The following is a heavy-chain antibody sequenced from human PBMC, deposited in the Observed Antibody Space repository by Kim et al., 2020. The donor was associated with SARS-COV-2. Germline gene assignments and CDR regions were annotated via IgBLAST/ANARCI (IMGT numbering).Heavy chain of an antibody. J-gene: IGHJ4*02. V-gene: IGHV3-53*01. CDR1: GFTVSSNY. D-gene: IGHD6-19*01. CDR3: ARVASSGWYEAYFDY. Sequence: GGSKRISCAASGFTVSSNYMSWVRQAPGKGLEWVSVIYSGGSTYYADSVKGRFTISRDNSKNTLYLQMNSLRAEDTAVYYCARVASSGWYEAYFDYWGQGTLVTVSS. CDR2: IYSGGST.